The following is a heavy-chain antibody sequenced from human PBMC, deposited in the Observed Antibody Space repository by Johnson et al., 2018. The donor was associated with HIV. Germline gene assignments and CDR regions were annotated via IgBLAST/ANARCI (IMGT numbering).Heavy chain of an antibody. J-gene: IGHJ3*02. V-gene: IGHV3-48*04. D-gene: IGHD2-21*02. Sequence: VQLVESGGGLVQPGGSLRLSCAASGFTVSSNYMSWVRQAPGKGLEWVSVISWNSDTIGYADSVKGRFTISRDNAKNSLYLQMNSLRAEDTAVYYCARASDSYCSADCYGDGFQISDQGTKVIVSS. CDR1: GFTVSSNY. CDR3: ARASDSYCSADCYGDGFQI. CDR2: ISWNSDTI.